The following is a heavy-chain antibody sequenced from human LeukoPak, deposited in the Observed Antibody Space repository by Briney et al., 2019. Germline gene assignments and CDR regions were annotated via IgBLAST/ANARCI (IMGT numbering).Heavy chain of an antibody. CDR1: GFTFSNYG. Sequence: PGGSLRLSCAASGFTFSNYGIHWVRQAPGKGLEWVAVISYDGSNKYYADSVKGRFTISRDNSKNTLYLQMNSLRAEDTAVYYCAKRAYYYDSSDYYFDYWGQGTLVTVSS. J-gene: IGHJ4*02. D-gene: IGHD3-22*01. CDR3: AKRAYYYDSSDYYFDY. V-gene: IGHV3-30*18. CDR2: ISYDGSNK.